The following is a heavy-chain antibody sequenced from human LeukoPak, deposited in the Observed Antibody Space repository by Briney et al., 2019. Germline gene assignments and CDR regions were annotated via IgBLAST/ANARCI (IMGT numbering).Heavy chain of an antibody. CDR2: ISYDGSNK. J-gene: IGHJ1*01. Sequence: GGSLRLSCAASGFTFSSYAMHWVRQAPGKGLEWVAVISYDGSNKYYADSVKGRFTISRDNSKNTLYLQMNSLRAEDTAVYYCARDPGTVYCSSTSCLGAGYFQHWGQGTLVTVSS. CDR1: GFTFSSYA. CDR3: ARDPGTVYCSSTSCLGAGYFQH. D-gene: IGHD2-2*01. V-gene: IGHV3-30-3*01.